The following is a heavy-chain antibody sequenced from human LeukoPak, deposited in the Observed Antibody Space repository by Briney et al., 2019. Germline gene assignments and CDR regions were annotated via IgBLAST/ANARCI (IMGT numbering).Heavy chain of an antibody. Sequence: ASVKVSCKASGYTFTNYGISWVRQAPGQGLEWMGWISAYNGKTNYAQKFQGRVTITADESTSTAYMELSSLRSEDTAVYYCARRGSGYYSYYYYGMDVWGQGTTVTVSS. CDR2: ISAYNGKT. J-gene: IGHJ6*02. CDR1: GYTFTNYG. D-gene: IGHD3-22*01. CDR3: ARRGSGYYSYYYYGMDV. V-gene: IGHV1-18*01.